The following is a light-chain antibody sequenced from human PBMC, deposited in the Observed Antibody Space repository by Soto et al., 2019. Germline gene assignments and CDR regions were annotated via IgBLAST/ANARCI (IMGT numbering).Light chain of an antibody. CDR1: SSDVGGYNY. CDR2: DVS. Sequence: QSVLTQPASVSGSPGQSITISCTGTSSDVGGYNYVSWYQQHPGKAPKLMIYDVSNRPSGVSNPFSGSKSGNTASLTISGLQAEDEADYYCSSYTSSSTLDWVFGGGTKVTVL. J-gene: IGLJ3*02. V-gene: IGLV2-14*01. CDR3: SSYTSSSTLDWV.